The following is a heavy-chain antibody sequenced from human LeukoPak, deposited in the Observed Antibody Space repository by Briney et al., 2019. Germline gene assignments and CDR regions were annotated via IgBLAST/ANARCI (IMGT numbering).Heavy chain of an antibody. CDR1: GFTFSDHY. CDR2: TRSKANIYTT. V-gene: IGHV3-72*01. D-gene: IGHD3-10*01. Sequence: GGSLRLSCAVSGFTFSDHYKEWVRQAPGKGLEWVGRTRSKANIYTTKYAASSKGRFTISRDDSKNSLFLQMNSLKTEDTAVYYCARIADYGSGFELWGQGTLVTVSS. CDR3: ARIADYGSGFEL. J-gene: IGHJ4*02.